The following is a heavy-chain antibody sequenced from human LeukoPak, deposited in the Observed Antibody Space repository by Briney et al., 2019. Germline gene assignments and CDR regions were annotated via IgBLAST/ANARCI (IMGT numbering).Heavy chain of an antibody. J-gene: IGHJ4*02. CDR3: AREGYSTGWYFSDN. CDR2: ISVDGRST. Sequence: GGSLRLSCEAYGFSLNSYWMHWVRQAPGEGPVWVSRISVDGRSTAYADSVKGRFTISRDNAKNTLYLGMNSLRADDTAVYYCAREGYSTGWYFSDNWGRGTRVTVSS. D-gene: IGHD6-13*01. CDR1: GFSLNSYW. V-gene: IGHV3-74*03.